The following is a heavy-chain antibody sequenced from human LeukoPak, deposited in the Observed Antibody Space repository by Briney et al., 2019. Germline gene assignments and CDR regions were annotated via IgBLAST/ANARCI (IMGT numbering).Heavy chain of an antibody. CDR2: ISHIGST. Sequence: SETLSLTCTVSGASISGHYLTWIRQPPGKGLEWIGYISHIGSTNYNPSLRSRVTISVDTSKNQFSLKLTSVTAADTAVYYCARDRISINALDMWGQGTMVTVSS. V-gene: IGHV4-59*11. D-gene: IGHD1-14*01. CDR1: GASISGHY. CDR3: ARDRISINALDM. J-gene: IGHJ3*02.